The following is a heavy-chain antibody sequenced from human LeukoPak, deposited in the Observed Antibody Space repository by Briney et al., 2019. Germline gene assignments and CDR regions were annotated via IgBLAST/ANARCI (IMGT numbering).Heavy chain of an antibody. CDR2: ISGSGGST. J-gene: IGHJ4*02. V-gene: IGHV3-23*01. CDR3: AKDTTGGFDY. Sequence: PGGSLRLSCAASGFTFSSYSMNWVRQAPGKGLEWVSAISGSGGSTYYADSVKGRFTISRDNSKNTLYLQMNSLRAEDTAVYYCAKDTTGGFDYWGQGTLVTVSS. CDR1: GFTFSSYS. D-gene: IGHD4-17*01.